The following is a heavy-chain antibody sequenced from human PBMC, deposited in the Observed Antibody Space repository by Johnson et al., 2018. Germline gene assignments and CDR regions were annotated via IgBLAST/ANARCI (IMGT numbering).Heavy chain of an antibody. CDR3: ARTDYGGNSGVAFDI. CDR2: IYYSGRT. CDR1: GGSISSYY. D-gene: IGHD4-23*01. J-gene: IGHJ3*02. V-gene: IGHV4-59*01. Sequence: QVQLQESGPGLVKPTETLSLTCTVSGGSISSYYWSWVRQPPGQGLKWIGYIYYSGRTNYNHSLKSRVTISVSTSQTQFSQKLSSVPAADTAVYYCARTDYGGNSGVAFDIWGQGTIVTVSS.